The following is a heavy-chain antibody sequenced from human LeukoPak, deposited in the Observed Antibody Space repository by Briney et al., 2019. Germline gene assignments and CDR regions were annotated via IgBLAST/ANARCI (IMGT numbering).Heavy chain of an antibody. Sequence: GGSLRLSCAASGFTFSSYWMHWVRQAPGKGLVWVSRINSDGSSTSYADSVKGRFTISRDNSKNTLYLQMNSLRAEDTAVYYCAREYYDILTGNWFDPWGQGTLVTVSS. J-gene: IGHJ5*02. CDR3: AREYYDILTGNWFDP. CDR1: GFTFSSYW. D-gene: IGHD3-9*01. V-gene: IGHV3-74*01. CDR2: INSDGSST.